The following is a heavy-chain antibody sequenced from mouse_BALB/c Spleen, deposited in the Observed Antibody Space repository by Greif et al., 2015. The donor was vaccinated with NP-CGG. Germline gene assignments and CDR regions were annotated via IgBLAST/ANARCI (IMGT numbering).Heavy chain of an antibody. Sequence: QVQLQQSGAELAKPGASVKMSCKASGYTFTSYWVHWVKQRPGQGLEWIGYINPSTGYTEYNQKFKDKATLTADKSSSTAYMQLSSLTSEDSAVYYCARSHYYGYGFAYWGQGTLVTVSA. CDR1: GYTFTSYW. V-gene: IGHV1-7*01. CDR3: ARSHYYGYGFAY. CDR2: INPSTGYT. J-gene: IGHJ3*01. D-gene: IGHD1-2*01.